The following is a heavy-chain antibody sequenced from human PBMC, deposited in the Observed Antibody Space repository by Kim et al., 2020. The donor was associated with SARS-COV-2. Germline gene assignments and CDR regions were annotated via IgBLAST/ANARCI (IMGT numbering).Heavy chain of an antibody. J-gene: IGHJ4*02. D-gene: IGHD6-19*01. CDR2: IYYSGST. V-gene: IGHV4-59*01. Sequence: SETPSLSCTVSGGSITNFYWNWIRQPPGKGLEWIGFIYYSGSTNYNPSLKSRVTISLDTSTNQFSLKMSSVTAADTAVYYCARDDGWAFDYWGQGTLVTVSS. CDR1: GGSITNFY. CDR3: ARDDGWAFDY.